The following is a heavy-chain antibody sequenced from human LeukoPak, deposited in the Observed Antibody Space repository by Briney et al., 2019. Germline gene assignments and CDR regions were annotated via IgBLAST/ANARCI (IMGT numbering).Heavy chain of an antibody. D-gene: IGHD5-24*01. Sequence: AGGSLRLSCAASGFTLGSYGMHWVRQAPGKGLEWVAFIRYDGSNKYYVDSVKRRFTISRDNSKNTLYLQMNSLKTEDTAVYYCVRLHYNYYFDYWGQGTLVTVSS. CDR2: IRYDGSNK. CDR3: VRLHYNYYFDY. CDR1: GFTLGSYG. V-gene: IGHV3-30*02. J-gene: IGHJ4*02.